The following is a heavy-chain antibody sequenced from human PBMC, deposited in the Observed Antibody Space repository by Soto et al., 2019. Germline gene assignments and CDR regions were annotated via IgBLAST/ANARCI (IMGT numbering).Heavy chain of an antibody. CDR1: GFTFSTYG. D-gene: IGHD4-17*01. J-gene: IGHJ4*02. CDR3: AKAVYNGNYGFCYY. Sequence: QVQLVESGGGVVQPGRSLRLSCAASGFTFSTYGMHWVRQAPGKGLEWVAVISYDGNNKYYADSVKGRFTISRDNSKNSLYLQMSSPRDEDTAVYYWAKAVYNGNYGFCYYRGQGTLVTVSS. V-gene: IGHV3-30*18. CDR2: ISYDGNNK.